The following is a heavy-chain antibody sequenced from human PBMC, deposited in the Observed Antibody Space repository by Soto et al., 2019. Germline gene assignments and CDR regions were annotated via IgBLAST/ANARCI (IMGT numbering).Heavy chain of an antibody. Sequence: QVQLVQSGAEVKKPGASVKVSCKASGYTFTSHGISWVRQAPGQGLEWMGWISANNGDTNYAQKIQGRVTVTTDTSTSTGYMELRSLRSEDTAVYYCARMVRGSNIDYYYYMDVWGIGTTVTVSS. CDR2: ISANNGDT. J-gene: IGHJ6*03. V-gene: IGHV1-18*01. D-gene: IGHD3-10*01. CDR1: GYTFTSHG. CDR3: ARMVRGSNIDYYYYMDV.